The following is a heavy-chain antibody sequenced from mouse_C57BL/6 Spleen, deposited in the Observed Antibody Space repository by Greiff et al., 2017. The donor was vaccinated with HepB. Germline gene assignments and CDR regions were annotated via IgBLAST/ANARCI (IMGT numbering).Heavy chain of an antibody. Sequence: VQLQQSGTVLARPGASVKMSCKTSGYTFTSYWMHWVKLRPGQGLEWIGAIYPGNSDTSYNQKFKGKAKLTAVTSASTAYMELSSLTNEDSAVYYCTRSDYGSSLYYFDYWGQGTTLTVSS. D-gene: IGHD1-1*01. J-gene: IGHJ2*01. CDR3: TRSDYGSSLYYFDY. CDR2: IYPGNSDT. CDR1: GYTFTSYW. V-gene: IGHV1-5*01.